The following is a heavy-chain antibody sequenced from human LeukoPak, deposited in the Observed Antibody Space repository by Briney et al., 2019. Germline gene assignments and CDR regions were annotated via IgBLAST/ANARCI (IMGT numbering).Heavy chain of an antibody. Sequence: GASVKVSCKASGYTFTSYGISWVRQAPGQGLEWMGWISAYNGNTNYAQKLQGRVTVTTDTSTSTAYMELRSLRSDDTAVYYCARDFRPYYYDSSGYYYGPFDYWGQGTLVTVSS. V-gene: IGHV1-18*01. D-gene: IGHD3-22*01. CDR3: ARDFRPYYYDSSGYYYGPFDY. CDR2: ISAYNGNT. CDR1: GYTFTSYG. J-gene: IGHJ4*02.